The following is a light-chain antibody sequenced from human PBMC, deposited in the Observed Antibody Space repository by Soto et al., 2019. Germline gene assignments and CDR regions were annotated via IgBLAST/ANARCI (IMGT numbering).Light chain of an antibody. V-gene: IGKV2-30*02. Sequence: DVVMTQSPLSLPVTLGQPASISCRSSQSLIHSDGNTYLNWFQQRPSQSPRRLIYEVSDRDSGVPDRFSCSGSGTYFTLKISRVEAKDVGVYYDIQGTHWPYTFSQGAEVEIK. CDR2: EVS. CDR1: QSLIHSDGNTY. J-gene: IGKJ1*01. CDR3: IQGTHWPYT.